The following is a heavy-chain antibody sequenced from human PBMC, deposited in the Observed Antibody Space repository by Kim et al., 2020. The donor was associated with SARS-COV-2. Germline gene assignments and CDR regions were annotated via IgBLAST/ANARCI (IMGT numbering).Heavy chain of an antibody. CDR1: GFTFSTYW. Sequence: GGSLRLSCAASGFTFSTYWMHWVRQAPGKGLVWVSRIRGDGSGTNYADSVKGRFTISRDNAKNTLYLQMNSLRADDTAVYYCAREDIVAAGYFDYWGQATLVTVSS. CDR3: AREDIVAAGYFDY. V-gene: IGHV3-74*01. CDR2: IRGDGSGT. J-gene: IGHJ4*02. D-gene: IGHD6-13*01.